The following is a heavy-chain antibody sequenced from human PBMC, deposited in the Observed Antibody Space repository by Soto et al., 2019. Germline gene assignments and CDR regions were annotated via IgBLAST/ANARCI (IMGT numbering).Heavy chain of an antibody. CDR2: ISSSSSYI. Sequence: GGSLRLSCAASGFTFSSYSMNWVRQAPGKGLEWVSSISSSSSYIYYADSVKGRFTISRDNAKNSLYLQMNSLRAEDTAVYYCARDPLYVGDQGDYWGQGTLVTVSS. D-gene: IGHD3-10*01. CDR3: ARDPLYVGDQGDY. CDR1: GFTFSSYS. J-gene: IGHJ4*02. V-gene: IGHV3-21*01.